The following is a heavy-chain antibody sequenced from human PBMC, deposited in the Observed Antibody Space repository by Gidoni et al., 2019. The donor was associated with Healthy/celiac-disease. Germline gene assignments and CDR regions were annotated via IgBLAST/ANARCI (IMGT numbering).Heavy chain of an antibody. V-gene: IGHV3-49*04. CDR1: GFTFGDCA. CDR2: IRSKAYGGTT. D-gene: IGHD3-22*01. J-gene: IGHJ5*02. Sequence: EVQLVESGGGLVQPGRSLRLSCTASGFTFGDCAMSWVRPAPGKGLGWVGFIRSKAYGGTTEYAASVKGRFTISRDDSKSIAYLQMNSLKTEDTAVYYCTRDDSPPPDYYDSSGYYSWFDPWGQGTLVTVSS. CDR3: TRDDSPPPDYYDSSGYYSWFDP.